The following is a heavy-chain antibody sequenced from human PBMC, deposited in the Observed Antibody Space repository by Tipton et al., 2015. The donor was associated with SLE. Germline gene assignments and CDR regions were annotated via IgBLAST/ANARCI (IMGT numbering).Heavy chain of an antibody. CDR1: GGSISSGNYY. CDR2: ISASGST. D-gene: IGHD1-26*01. CDR3: ARDGTQKGWWYFDL. V-gene: IGHV4-61*02. Sequence: TLSLTCTVSGGSISSGNYYWSWIRQPAGKGLEWIGRISASGSTEHNPSLKSRVSISLDTSKNQFSLKLSSVTATDTAVYYCARDGTQKGWWYFDLWGRGTLITVSS. J-gene: IGHJ2*01.